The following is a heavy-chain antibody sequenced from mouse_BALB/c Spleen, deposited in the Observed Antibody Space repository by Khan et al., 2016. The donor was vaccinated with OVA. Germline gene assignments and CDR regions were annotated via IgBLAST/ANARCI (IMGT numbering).Heavy chain of an antibody. Sequence: EVELVESGGDLVKPGGSLKLSCAASGFTFSSYSMSWVRQTPDKRLEWVASISSGGDYTYYPDIVKGRFTISRDNAKNTLYLQMSSLKPEDTAMYYCASHLTGSFAYWGQGTLVTVSA. CDR1: GFTFSSYS. D-gene: IGHD4-1*01. J-gene: IGHJ3*01. CDR3: ASHLTGSFAY. CDR2: ISSGGDYT. V-gene: IGHV5-6*01.